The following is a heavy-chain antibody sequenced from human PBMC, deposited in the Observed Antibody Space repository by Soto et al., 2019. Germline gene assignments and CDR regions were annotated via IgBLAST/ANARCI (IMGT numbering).Heavy chain of an antibody. CDR2: IIPIAAIA. D-gene: IGHD3-10*01. CDR3: ARASTIVRAAPSWFAP. J-gene: IGHJ5*02. CDR1: GGTFSRYT. Sequence: QVQLVQSGAEVKKPGSSVKVSCKASGGTFSRYTINWVRQAPGQGLEWMGRIIPIAAIANYTQKFQGRVTTTVDQSSTTAYMALTSLRSAATAVYYCARASTIVRAAPSWFAPWGQAPLVTVSS. V-gene: IGHV1-69*02.